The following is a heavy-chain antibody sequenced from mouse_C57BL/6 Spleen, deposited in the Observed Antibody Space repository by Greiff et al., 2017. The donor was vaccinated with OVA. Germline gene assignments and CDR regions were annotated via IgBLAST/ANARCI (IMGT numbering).Heavy chain of an antibody. D-gene: IGHD1-1*01. Sequence: VQGVESGPGLVAPSQSLSITCTVSGFSLTSYGVHWVRQPPGKGLEWLVVIWSDGSTTYNSALKSRLSISKDNSKSQGFLKMNSLQTDDTAMYYCARHSNYYGSSYWYFDVWGTGTTVTVSS. CDR1: GFSLTSYG. CDR3: ARHSNYYGSSYWYFDV. V-gene: IGHV2-6-1*01. CDR2: IWSDGST. J-gene: IGHJ1*03.